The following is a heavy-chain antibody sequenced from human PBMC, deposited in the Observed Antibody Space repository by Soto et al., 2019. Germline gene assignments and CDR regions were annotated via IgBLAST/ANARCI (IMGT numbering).Heavy chain of an antibody. CDR1: GGSFSGYY. J-gene: IGHJ6*02. D-gene: IGHD5-18*01. Sequence: SETLSLTCAVYGGSFSGYYWSWIRQPPGKGLEWIGEINHSGSTNYNPSLKSRVTISVDTSKNQFSLKLSSVTAADTAVYYCARGRGYSYGYYRTEYYYYGMDVWGQGTTGTVS. V-gene: IGHV4-34*01. CDR2: INHSGST. CDR3: ARGRGYSYGYYRTEYYYYGMDV.